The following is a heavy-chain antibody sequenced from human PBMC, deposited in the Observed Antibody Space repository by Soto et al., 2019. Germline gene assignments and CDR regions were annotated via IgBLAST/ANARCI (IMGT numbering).Heavy chain of an antibody. CDR1: GLGVTNDD. Sequence: PWGCLRLPGVSGGLGVTNDDMSWVRQRPGKGLEWVSFFYTGRSTYYATSVEGGFTISIDDSKNTIYFQMNSLRAEDTAVYYCVASSASYYFEYWGHGTLVTVS. CDR3: VASSASYYFEY. V-gene: IGHV3-53*01. J-gene: IGHJ4*01. D-gene: IGHD2-21*01. CDR2: FYTGRST.